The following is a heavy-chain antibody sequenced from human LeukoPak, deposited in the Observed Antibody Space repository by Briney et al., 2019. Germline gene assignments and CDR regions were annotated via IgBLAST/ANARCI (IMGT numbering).Heavy chain of an antibody. J-gene: IGHJ4*02. CDR3: ARVADEFGDYGFDY. D-gene: IGHD4-17*01. CDR2: IYYSGRT. Sequence: WVRQPPGKGLEWIGYIYYSGRTYYNPSLKSRVTISVETSQNQFSLKLTSVTAADTAVYYCARVADEFGDYGFDYWGQGTLVTVSS. V-gene: IGHV4-30-4*08.